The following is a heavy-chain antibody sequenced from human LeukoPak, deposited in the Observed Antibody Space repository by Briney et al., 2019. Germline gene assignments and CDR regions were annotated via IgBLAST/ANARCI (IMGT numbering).Heavy chain of an antibody. V-gene: IGHV1-69*13. CDR3: ATRPGIVGATHYYYYGMDV. Sequence: EASVTVSCKASGGTFSSYAISWVRQAPGQGLEWMGGIIPIFGTANYAQKFQGRVTITADESTSTAYMELSSLRSEDTAVYYCATRPGIVGATHYYYYGMDVWGQGTTVTVSS. CDR2: IIPIFGTA. CDR1: GGTFSSYA. D-gene: IGHD1-26*01. J-gene: IGHJ6*02.